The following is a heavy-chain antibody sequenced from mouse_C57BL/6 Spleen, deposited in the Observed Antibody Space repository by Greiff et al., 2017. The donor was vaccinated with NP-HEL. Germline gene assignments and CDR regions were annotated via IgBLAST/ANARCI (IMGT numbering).Heavy chain of an antibody. D-gene: IGHD1-1*01. Sequence: QVQLQQSGAELVMPGASVKLSCKASGYTFTSYWMHWVKQRPGQGLEWIGEIDPSDSYTNYNQKFKGKSTLTVDKSSSTAYMQLSSLTSEDSAVYYCARSHGSSWYFDVWGTGTTVTVSS. CDR3: ARSHGSSWYFDV. J-gene: IGHJ1*03. CDR2: IDPSDSYT. CDR1: GYTFTSYW. V-gene: IGHV1-69*01.